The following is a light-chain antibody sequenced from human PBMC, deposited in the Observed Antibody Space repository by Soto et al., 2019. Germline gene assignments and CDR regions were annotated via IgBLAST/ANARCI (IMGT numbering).Light chain of an antibody. J-gene: IGLJ1*01. CDR2: DVS. Sequence: QSALTQPASVSGSPGQSITISCTGTSSDVGGYNYVSWYQQHPGKAPKLMIYDVSNRPSGVSNRFSGSKSGNTASLTISGLKAEDEDDYYCSSYTSSSTDVFGAGTKVT. V-gene: IGLV2-14*01. CDR1: SSDVGGYNY. CDR3: SSYTSSSTDV.